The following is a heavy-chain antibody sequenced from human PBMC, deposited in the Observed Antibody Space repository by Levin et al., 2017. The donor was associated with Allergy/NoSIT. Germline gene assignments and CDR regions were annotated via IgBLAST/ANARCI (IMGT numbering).Heavy chain of an antibody. J-gene: IGHJ4*02. V-gene: IGHV3-48*01. CDR3: TRGTPSVGVISTNGVRYFDY. CDR1: GFTFSTFS. D-gene: IGHD2-8*01. CDR2: ISSGGDTI. Sequence: GGSLRLSCAASGFTFSTFSMNWVRQAPGKGLEWVSYISSGGDTIYYADSVMGRFTISRDNAENSLFLQMNSLRAEDTAVYYCTRGTPSVGVISTNGVRYFDYWGQGALVTVSS.